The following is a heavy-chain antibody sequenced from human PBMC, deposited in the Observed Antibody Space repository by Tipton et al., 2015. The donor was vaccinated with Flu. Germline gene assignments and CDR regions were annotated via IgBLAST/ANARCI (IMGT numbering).Heavy chain of an antibody. Sequence: GLVKPSETLSLTCTVSGGSIRGYYWNWIRQFPGKGLEWIGFVYYTGSTNYKSSLKSRVTISTDTSTNQVSLKMNSVIAADTAVHYCARGPPGPSIRAYYFDIWGQGALVTVSS. V-gene: IGHV4-59*01. CDR1: GGSIRGYY. CDR2: VYYTGST. J-gene: IGHJ4*02. D-gene: IGHD2-21*01. CDR3: ARGPPGPSIRAYYFDI.